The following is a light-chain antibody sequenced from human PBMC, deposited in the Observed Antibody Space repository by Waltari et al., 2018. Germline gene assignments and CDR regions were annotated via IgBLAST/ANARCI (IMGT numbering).Light chain of an antibody. CDR2: ASS. Sequence: DIQLTQSPSFLSASVGDRVTITCRASQDISNFLAWYQQKPGQAPQLLIYASSTLQSGVPLRFGGSGSGTEFTLTISSLQPEDFATYYCQQLKDSPPTFGGGTKVEIK. CDR1: QDISNF. CDR3: QQLKDSPPT. J-gene: IGKJ4*01. V-gene: IGKV1-9*01.